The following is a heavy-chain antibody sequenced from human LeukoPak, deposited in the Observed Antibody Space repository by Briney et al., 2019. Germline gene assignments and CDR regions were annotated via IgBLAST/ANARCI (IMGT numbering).Heavy chain of an antibody. Sequence: ASVKVSCKASGYTFTSYGISWVRQAPGQGLEWMGWISAYNGNTNYAQKLQGRVTMTTDTSTSTAYMELRSLRSDDTAVYYCARSVTMIVVSSYGYWGQGTLVTVSS. D-gene: IGHD3-22*01. CDR3: ARSVTMIVVSSYGY. J-gene: IGHJ4*02. CDR1: GYTFTSYG. CDR2: ISAYNGNT. V-gene: IGHV1-18*01.